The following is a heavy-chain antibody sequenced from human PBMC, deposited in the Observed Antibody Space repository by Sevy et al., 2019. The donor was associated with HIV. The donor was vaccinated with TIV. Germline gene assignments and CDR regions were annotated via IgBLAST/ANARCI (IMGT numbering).Heavy chain of an antibody. V-gene: IGHV4-4*02. Sequence: LSLSCGVSGGSISSSNWWHWVRQPPGKGLEWIGEIYRSGSTNYNPSLKSRVSISVDNSKNQFSLQLNSVTAADTAVYYCARGFDTPRGFDPWGQGTLVTVSS. CDR3: ARGFDTPRGFDP. J-gene: IGHJ5*02. D-gene: IGHD3-10*01. CDR1: GGSISSSNW. CDR2: IYRSGST.